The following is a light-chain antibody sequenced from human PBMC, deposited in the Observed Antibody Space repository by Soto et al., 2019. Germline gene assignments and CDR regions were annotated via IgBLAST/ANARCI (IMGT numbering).Light chain of an antibody. CDR2: RAS. CDR3: QQYNEYPYT. V-gene: IGKV1-5*03. Sequence: DIQMTRAPSTLSASVGDRVSITCRASQSISTYLAWYQQKPGRAPQALIYRASSLESGVPSRFSGSGSGTGFTLTISRLLPDDFATYYCQQYNEYPYTFGEGTKLEIK. J-gene: IGKJ2*01. CDR1: QSISTY.